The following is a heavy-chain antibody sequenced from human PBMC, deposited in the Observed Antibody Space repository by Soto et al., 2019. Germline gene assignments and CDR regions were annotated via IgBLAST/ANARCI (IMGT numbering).Heavy chain of an antibody. D-gene: IGHD2-15*01. CDR1: GYTFTSYG. V-gene: IGHV1-18*04. CDR2: ISAYNGNT. CDR3: AREVGYCSGGSCPTEYFQH. Sequence: QVQLVQSGAEVKKPGASVKVSCKASGYTFTSYGIRWVRQAPGQGLEWMGWISAYNGNTNYAQKLQGRVTMTTDTATSTAYMELRSLRSDDTAVYYCAREVGYCSGGSCPTEYFQHWGQGTLVTVSS. J-gene: IGHJ1*01.